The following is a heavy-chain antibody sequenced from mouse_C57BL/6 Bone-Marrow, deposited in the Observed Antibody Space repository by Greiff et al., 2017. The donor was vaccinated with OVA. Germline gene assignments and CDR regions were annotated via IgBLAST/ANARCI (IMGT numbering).Heavy chain of an antibody. D-gene: IGHD2-4*01. CDR2: IYPGDGDT. J-gene: IGHJ3*01. V-gene: IGHV1-82*01. CDR1: GYAFSSSW. Sequence: QVQLKESGPELVKPGASVKISCKASGYAFSSSWMNWVKQRPGKGLEWIGRIYPGDGDTNYNGKFKGKATLTADKSSSTAYMQLSSLTSEDSAVYFCARGYDYDDPFAYWGQGTLVTVSA. CDR3: ARGYDYDDPFAY.